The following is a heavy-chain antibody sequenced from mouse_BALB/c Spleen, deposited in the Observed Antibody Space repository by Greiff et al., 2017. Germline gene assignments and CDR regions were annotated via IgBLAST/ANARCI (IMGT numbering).Heavy chain of an antibody. CDR2: IYPGDGDT. Sequence: LVESGAELVRPGSSVKISCKASGYAFSSYWMNWVKQRPGQGLEWIGQIYPGDGDTNYNGKFKGKATLTADKSSSTAYMQLSSLTSEDSAVYFCAPLLGYAMDYWGQGTSVTVSS. CDR3: APLLGYAMDY. J-gene: IGHJ4*01. CDR1: GYAFSSYW. V-gene: IGHV1-80*01. D-gene: IGHD2-1*01.